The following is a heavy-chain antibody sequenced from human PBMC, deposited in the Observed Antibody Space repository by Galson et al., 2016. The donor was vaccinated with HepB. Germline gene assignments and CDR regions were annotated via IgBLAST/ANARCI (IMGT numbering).Heavy chain of an antibody. Sequence: SVKVSCKASGYTFTGYYMHWVRQAPGQGLEWMGWINPDSGVTSYAQKFQGRVAMTRDTSISTVYMELSRLKSDDTAIYYCARDRYSGSYYVGAFDIWGQGTMVTVS. CDR3: ARDRYSGSYYVGAFDI. CDR1: GYTFTGYY. CDR2: INPDSGVT. D-gene: IGHD1-26*01. J-gene: IGHJ3*02. V-gene: IGHV1-2*02.